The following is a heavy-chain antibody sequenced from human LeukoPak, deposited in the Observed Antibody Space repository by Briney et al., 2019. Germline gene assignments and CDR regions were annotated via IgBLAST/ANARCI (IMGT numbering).Heavy chain of an antibody. CDR3: ARDSRL. J-gene: IGHJ4*02. CDR2: IYHSGST. Sequence: SETLSLTCTVSGYSISSGYYWGWIRQPPGKGLEWIGSIYHSGSTYYNPSLKSRVTISVDTSKNQFSLKLSSVTAADTAVYYCARDSRLWGQGTLVTVSS. CDR1: GYSISSGYY. V-gene: IGHV4-38-2*02.